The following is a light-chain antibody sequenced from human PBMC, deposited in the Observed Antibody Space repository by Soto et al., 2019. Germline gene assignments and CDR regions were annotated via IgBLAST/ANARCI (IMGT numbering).Light chain of an antibody. V-gene: IGLV2-14*01. CDR1: SSDVGGYNY. Sequence: QSVLTQPASVSESPGQSITISCTGSSSDVGGYNYVSWYQQHPGKAPRLMISEVSNRPSRVSNRFSGSKSGNTASLTISGLQAEDEADYYCSSYTGSSTLVFGTGTKVTVL. CDR3: SSYTGSSTLV. CDR2: EVS. J-gene: IGLJ1*01.